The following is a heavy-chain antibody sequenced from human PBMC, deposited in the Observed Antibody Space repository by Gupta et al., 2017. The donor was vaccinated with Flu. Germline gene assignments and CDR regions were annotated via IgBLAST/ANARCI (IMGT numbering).Heavy chain of an antibody. CDR3: GRNLHDFWSGPDHLDV. CDR1: GFRFADHI. V-gene: IGHV3-21*01. Sequence: EVQLVESGGGLVKPGGSLRVSCAGSGFRFADHIMNWVSQTPGKGLEWVASISTGGGYRSYPDSVKGRFIISRDDTKGSLYLQMNTLTVEDTAVYYCGRNLHDFWSGPDHLDVWGKGTTVTVSS. J-gene: IGHJ6*04. CDR2: ISTGGGYR. D-gene: IGHD3-3*01.